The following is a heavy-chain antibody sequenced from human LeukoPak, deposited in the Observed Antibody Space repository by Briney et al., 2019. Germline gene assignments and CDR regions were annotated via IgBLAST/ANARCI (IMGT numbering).Heavy chain of an antibody. V-gene: IGHV4-59*01. D-gene: IGHD5-18*01. CDR1: SGSISGYY. CDR3: ARVFRGYSYGAFDY. J-gene: IGHJ4*02. CDR2: IYSSGST. Sequence: SETLSLTCTLSSGSISGYYGSWIPQPPGKGLEWIGYIYSSGSTSYNPSLKSRITLSIDTSNNQFSLRLSSVTAADAAVYYCARVFRGYSYGAFDYWGQGTLVTVSS.